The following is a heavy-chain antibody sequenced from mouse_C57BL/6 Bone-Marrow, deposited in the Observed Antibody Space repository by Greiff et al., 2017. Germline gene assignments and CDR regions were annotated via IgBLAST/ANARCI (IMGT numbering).Heavy chain of an antibody. CDR2: ISSGSSTI. V-gene: IGHV5-17*01. Sequence: EVNLVESGGGLVKPGGSLKLSCAASGFTFSDYGMHWVRQAPEKGLEWVAYISSGSSTIYYADTVKGRFTISRDNAKNTLFLQMTSLRSEDTAMYYCARKITTVAHYYAMDYWGQGTSVTVSS. CDR1: GFTFSDYG. D-gene: IGHD1-1*01. J-gene: IGHJ4*01. CDR3: ARKITTVAHYYAMDY.